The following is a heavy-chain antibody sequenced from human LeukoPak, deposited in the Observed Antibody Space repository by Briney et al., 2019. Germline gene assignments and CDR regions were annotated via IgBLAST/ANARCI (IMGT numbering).Heavy chain of an antibody. CDR3: ARSAYYYDNSGYYPHFDY. Sequence: SETLSLTCTVSGGSISSYYWSWIRQPPGKGLEWIGYIYYSGSTNYNPSPKSRVTISVDTSKNQFSLKLSSVTAADTAVYYCARSAYYYDNSGYYPHFDYWGQGTLVTVSS. D-gene: IGHD3-22*01. CDR2: IYYSGST. CDR1: GGSISSYY. V-gene: IGHV4-59*01. J-gene: IGHJ4*02.